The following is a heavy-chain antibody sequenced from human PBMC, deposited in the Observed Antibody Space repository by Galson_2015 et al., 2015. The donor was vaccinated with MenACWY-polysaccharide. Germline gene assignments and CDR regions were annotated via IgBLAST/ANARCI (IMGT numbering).Heavy chain of an antibody. D-gene: IGHD2-15*01. CDR3: TRDMRTLDY. J-gene: IGHJ4*02. CDR2: IRSKANNYGT. V-gene: IGHV3-73*01. CDR1: GFTFSDPA. Sequence: SLRLSCAAPGFTFSDPAIHWVRQASGKGLEWVGRIRSKANNYGTGYAASVKGRFTISRDDSKNTAYLQMNSLKTEDTAVYFCTRDMRTLDYWGQGTLVTVSS.